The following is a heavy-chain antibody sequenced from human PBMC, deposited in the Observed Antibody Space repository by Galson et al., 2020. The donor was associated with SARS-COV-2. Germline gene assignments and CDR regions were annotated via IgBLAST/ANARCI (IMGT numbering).Heavy chain of an antibody. V-gene: IGHV4-39*01. Sequence: SETLSLTCTVSGGSISSSTYYWGWIRQPPGKGLEWIGRIYYSGSTYYNPSLKSRVTISVDTSKNQFSLKLSSVTAADTAVYYCARLLDHLLEWGLHNWFDPWGQGTLVTVSS. D-gene: IGHD3-3*01. J-gene: IGHJ5*02. CDR3: ARLLDHLLEWGLHNWFDP. CDR1: GGSISSSTYY. CDR2: IYYSGST.